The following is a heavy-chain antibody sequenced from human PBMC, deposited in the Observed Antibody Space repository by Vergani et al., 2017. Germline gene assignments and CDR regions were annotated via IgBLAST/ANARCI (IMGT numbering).Heavy chain of an antibody. CDR2: IYYSGST. CDR3: VREILPRNNWFDP. CDR1: GGSISSSSYY. D-gene: IGHD1-26*01. Sequence: QLQLQESGPGLVKPSETLSLTCTVSGGSISSSSYYWGWIRQPPGKGLEWIGSIYYSGSTYYNPSLRSRVTISVDTSKNQFSLKLSSVTAADTAVYYCVREILPRNNWFDPWGQGTLVTVSS. J-gene: IGHJ5*02. V-gene: IGHV4-39*07.